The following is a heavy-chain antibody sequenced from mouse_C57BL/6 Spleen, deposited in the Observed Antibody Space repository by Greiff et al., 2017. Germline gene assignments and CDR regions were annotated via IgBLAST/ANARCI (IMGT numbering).Heavy chain of an antibody. Sequence: VQLQQSGAELVKPGASVKLSCKASGYTFTEYTIHWVKQRSGQGLEWIGWVYPGSGSIKYNEKFKDKATLTADKSSSTVYMELSRLTSEDSAVYFCARHEEGTGIYYGAWFAYWGQGTLVTVSA. D-gene: IGHD2-13*01. CDR1: GYTFTEYT. V-gene: IGHV1-62-2*01. J-gene: IGHJ3*01. CDR3: ARHEEGTGIYYGAWFAY. CDR2: VYPGSGSI.